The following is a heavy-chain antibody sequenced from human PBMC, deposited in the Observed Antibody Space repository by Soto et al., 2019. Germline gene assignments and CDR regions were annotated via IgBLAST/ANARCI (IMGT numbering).Heavy chain of an antibody. J-gene: IGHJ4*02. CDR1: GGSISSGGYY. V-gene: IGHV4-31*03. Sequence: SLTCTVSGGSISSGGYYWSWIRQHPGKGLEWIGYIYYSGSTYYNPSLKSRVTISVDTSKNQFSLKLSSVTAADTAVYYCARDGNSYGYSYWGQGTLVTVSS. CDR3: ARDGNSYGYSY. CDR2: IYYSGST. D-gene: IGHD5-18*01.